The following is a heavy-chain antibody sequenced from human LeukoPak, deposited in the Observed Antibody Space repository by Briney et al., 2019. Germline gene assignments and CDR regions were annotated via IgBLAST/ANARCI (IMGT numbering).Heavy chain of an antibody. Sequence: GGSLRLSCTASGFTFGDYAMSWVRQAPWKGLEWVGFIRSKAYGGTTEYAASVKGRFTISRDDSKSIAYLQMNSLKTEDTAVYYCTRRFIAARFDYWGQGTLVTVSS. CDR1: GFTFGDYA. CDR2: IRSKAYGGTT. CDR3: TRRFIAARFDY. J-gene: IGHJ4*02. V-gene: IGHV3-49*04. D-gene: IGHD6-6*01.